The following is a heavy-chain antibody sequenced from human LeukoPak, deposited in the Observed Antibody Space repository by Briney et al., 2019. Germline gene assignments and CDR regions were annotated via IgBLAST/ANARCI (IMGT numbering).Heavy chain of an antibody. D-gene: IGHD3-16*01. CDR2: IYIGGTT. Sequence: GGSLRHSCAASGFTVSSHFMSWVRQAPGKGLEWVSAIYIGGTTYYADSVKGRFTISRDNPKSTLYLQMHSLRAEDTAVYYCAREISRFGIWGQGTLVTVSS. CDR1: GFTVSSHF. CDR3: AREISRFGI. J-gene: IGHJ4*02. V-gene: IGHV3-66*01.